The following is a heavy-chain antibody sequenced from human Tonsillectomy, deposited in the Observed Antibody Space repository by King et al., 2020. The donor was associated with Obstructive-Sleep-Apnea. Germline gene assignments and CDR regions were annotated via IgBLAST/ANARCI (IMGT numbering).Heavy chain of an antibody. CDR2: ISSSSSTI. D-gene: IGHD3-16*01. CDR3: ARVVVGFGGDL. CDR1: GFTFSSYS. J-gene: IGHJ5*02. Sequence: QLVQSGGGLVQPGGSLRLSCAASGFTFSSYSMNWVRQAPGKGLEWVSYISSSSSTIYYADSVKGRFTISRDNAKNSLYLQMNSLRAEDTAVYYCARVVVGFGGDLWGQGTLVTVSS. V-gene: IGHV3-48*04.